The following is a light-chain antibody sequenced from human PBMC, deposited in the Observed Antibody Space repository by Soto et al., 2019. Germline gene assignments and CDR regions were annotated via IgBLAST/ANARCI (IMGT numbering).Light chain of an antibody. CDR3: QQYNTPWT. J-gene: IGKJ1*01. V-gene: IGKV1-5*03. CDR2: KAS. CDR1: QDISKW. Sequence: TQLTQSPPTLSASVGGRVTITCRASQDISKWLAWYQQKPGKAPKLLIYKASSLEGGVPSRFSGSGSGTEFTLTISSLQPDDLATYFCQQYNTPWTFGQGTKLEIK.